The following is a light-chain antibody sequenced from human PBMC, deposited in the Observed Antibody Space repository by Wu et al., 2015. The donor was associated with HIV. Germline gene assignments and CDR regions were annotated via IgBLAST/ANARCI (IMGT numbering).Light chain of an antibody. CDR1: QSVSSY. CDR2: DAS. J-gene: IGKJ5*01. Sequence: EIVMTQSPAILSVSPGERATLFCRASQSVSSYLAWYQQKPGQAPRLLMYDASNRATGIPARFSGSGSGTDFTLTISSLEPEDFAVYYCQQRSNWPLTFGQGTRLEIQ. V-gene: IGKV3-11*01. CDR3: QQRSNWPLT.